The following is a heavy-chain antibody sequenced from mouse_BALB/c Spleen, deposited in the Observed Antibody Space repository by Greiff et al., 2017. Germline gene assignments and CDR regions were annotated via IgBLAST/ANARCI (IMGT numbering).Heavy chain of an antibody. J-gene: IGHJ4*01. CDR2: IDPANGNA. CDR1: GFNIKDTY. V-gene: IGHV14-3*02. Sequence: VQLQQSGAEHVKPGASVKLSCTASGFNIKDTYMHWVKQRPEQGLEWIGGIDPANGNAKSDPKFQGKATITADTSSNTAYLQLSSLTSEDTAVYYCARWGVVAYYAMDSWGQGISVTVSS. D-gene: IGHD1-1*01. CDR3: ARWGVVAYYAMDS.